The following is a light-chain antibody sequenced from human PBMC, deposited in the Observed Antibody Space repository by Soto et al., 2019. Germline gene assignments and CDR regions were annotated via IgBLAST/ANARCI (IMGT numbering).Light chain of an antibody. V-gene: IGKV3-15*01. CDR1: QSVSSN. CDR3: QQYNNWSVT. J-gene: IGKJ1*01. Sequence: EIVMTQSPATLSVSPGERATLSCRASQSVSSNLAWYQQKPGQAPRLLIYGASTRATAIPARFSGSGSGTEVTLTISSLQSEECAVYYCQQYNNWSVTVGQGTQVDI. CDR2: GAS.